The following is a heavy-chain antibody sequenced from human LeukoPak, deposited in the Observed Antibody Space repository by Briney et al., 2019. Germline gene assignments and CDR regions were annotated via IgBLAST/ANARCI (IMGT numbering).Heavy chain of an antibody. CDR2: IYSGDNT. V-gene: IGHV3-53*01. Sequence: GGSLRLSCAASGFTVSSNYMSWVRQAPGKGLEWVSVIYSGDNTYYADPVKGRFTISRDNSKNTLYLQMNSLRAEDTAVYYCAKDGLGYSSSSSWFDPWGQGTLVTVSS. CDR3: AKDGLGYSSSSSWFDP. J-gene: IGHJ5*02. CDR1: GFTVSSNY. D-gene: IGHD6-6*01.